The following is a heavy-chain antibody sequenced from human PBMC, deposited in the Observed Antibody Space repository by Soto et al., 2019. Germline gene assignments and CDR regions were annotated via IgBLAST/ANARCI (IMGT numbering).Heavy chain of an antibody. CDR3: ASSRDGHKWGSAFDI. CDR1: GFTFDDYA. CDR2: INWNSGSI. Sequence: EVQLVESGGGLVQPGRSLRLSCTASGFTFDDYAMHWVRQAPGKGLEWVSNINWNSGSIGYADSVKGRFTISRDNAKNSLYLQMNSLRAEDTAVYYCASSRDGHKWGSAFDIWGQGTMVTVSS. V-gene: IGHV3-9*01. D-gene: IGHD3-16*01. J-gene: IGHJ3*02.